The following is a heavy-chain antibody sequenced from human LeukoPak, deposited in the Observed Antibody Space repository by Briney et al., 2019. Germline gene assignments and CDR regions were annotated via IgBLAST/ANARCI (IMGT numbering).Heavy chain of an antibody. V-gene: IGHV3-21*01. CDR3: ARGQVVVAAYFDY. Sequence: GGSLRLSCAASGFTFSSYSMNWVRQAPGKGLEWVSSISSSSSYIYYADSVEGRFTISRDNAKNSLYLQMNSLRAEDTAVYYCARGQVVVAAYFDYWGQGTLVTVSS. CDR2: ISSSSSYI. J-gene: IGHJ4*02. CDR1: GFTFSSYS. D-gene: IGHD2-15*01.